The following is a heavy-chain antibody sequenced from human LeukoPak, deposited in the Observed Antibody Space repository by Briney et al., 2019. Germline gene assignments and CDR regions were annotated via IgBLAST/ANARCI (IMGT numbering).Heavy chain of an antibody. D-gene: IGHD5-24*01. CDR2: ISSFNGYT. Sequence: GASVKVSCTASGYTFTSYAMNWVRQAPGQGLEWRGGISSFNGYTNYAQKLQRRGTITTYTSTTTTYLELRSLRSDDTAVYYCARVGHRDEDHFDYRGQRTLVTVPS. V-gene: IGHV1-18*01. CDR1: GYTFTSYA. J-gene: IGHJ4*02. CDR3: ARVGHRDEDHFDY.